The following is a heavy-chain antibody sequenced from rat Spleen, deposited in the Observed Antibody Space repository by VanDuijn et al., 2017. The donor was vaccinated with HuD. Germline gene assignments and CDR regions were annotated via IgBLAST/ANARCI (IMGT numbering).Heavy chain of an antibody. V-gene: IGHV3-1*01. Sequence: EVQLQESGPGLVKPSQSLSLTCSVTGYSITTNYWGWVRKFPGNKMEWIGHITYSGGTSYNPSLKSRISITRDTSKSQLFLQLNSVTTEDTATYYCARAGSAAISLGNWFAYWGQGTLVTVSS. CDR2: ITYSGGT. J-gene: IGHJ3*01. CDR3: ARAGSAAISLGNWFAY. D-gene: IGHD1-2*01. CDR1: GYSITTNY.